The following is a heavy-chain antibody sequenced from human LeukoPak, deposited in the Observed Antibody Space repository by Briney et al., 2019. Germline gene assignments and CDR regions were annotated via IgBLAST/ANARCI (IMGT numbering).Heavy chain of an antibody. CDR3: ARERFGETDDAFGI. J-gene: IGHJ3*02. D-gene: IGHD3-10*01. CDR1: GFTFSSYA. Sequence: GRSLRLSCAASGFTFSSYAMHWVRQAPGKGLEWVAVISYDGSNKYYADSVKGRFTISRDNSKNTLYLQMNSLRAEDTAVYYCARERFGETDDAFGIWGQGTMVTVSS. V-gene: IGHV3-30-3*01. CDR2: ISYDGSNK.